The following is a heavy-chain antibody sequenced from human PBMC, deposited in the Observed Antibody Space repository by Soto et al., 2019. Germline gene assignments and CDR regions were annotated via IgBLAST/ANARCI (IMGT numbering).Heavy chain of an antibody. CDR1: GYRLDAAW. Sequence: GESLKISCKGVGYRLDAAWIGWVRQMPGKGLEWMGIIKPGGSDLRYSSSFRGQVTISADAAVNTAYLQWDSLKASDTAMYYCARQITYICDFWGHGTLVTVSS. D-gene: IGHD3-10*01. CDR2: IKPGGSDL. V-gene: IGHV5-51*01. J-gene: IGHJ4*01. CDR3: ARQITYICDF.